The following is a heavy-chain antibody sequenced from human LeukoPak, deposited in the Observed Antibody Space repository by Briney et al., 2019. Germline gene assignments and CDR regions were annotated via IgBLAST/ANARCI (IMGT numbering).Heavy chain of an antibody. V-gene: IGHV3-30*18. D-gene: IGHD2-21*01. CDR2: ISYDGSYK. CDR3: AKDLGTGRIGMAY. CDR1: GFTFSNYG. Sequence: EGSLRLSCAASGFTFSNYGMHWVRQAPGKGLEWVAIISYDGSYKYYADSVKGRFTISRDNSKNTLFLQMNSLRAEDTAVYYCAKDLGTGRIGMAYWGQGTLVTVSA. J-gene: IGHJ4*02.